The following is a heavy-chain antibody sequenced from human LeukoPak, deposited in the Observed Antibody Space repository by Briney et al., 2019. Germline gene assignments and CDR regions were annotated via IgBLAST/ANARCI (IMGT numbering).Heavy chain of an antibody. J-gene: IGHJ4*02. CDR1: GYTFTGYY. CDR3: ARAAVVQSYYFDY. V-gene: IGHV1-2*02. CDR2: INPNSGST. D-gene: IGHD4-23*01. Sequence: ASVKVSCKASGYTFTGYYMHWVRQAPGQGLEWMGWINPNSGSTNYAQKFQGRVTMTRDTSISTAYMELSRLRSDDTAVYYCARAAVVQSYYFDYWGQGTLVTVSS.